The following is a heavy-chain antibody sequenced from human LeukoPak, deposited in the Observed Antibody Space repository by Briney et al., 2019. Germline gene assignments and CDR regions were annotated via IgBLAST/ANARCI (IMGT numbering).Heavy chain of an antibody. J-gene: IGHJ4*02. CDR2: IIPIFGTA. D-gene: IGHD5-12*01. CDR1: GGTFRSYA. Sequence: SVTVSCTASGGTFRSYAISWVRQAPGQGLEWMGGIIPIFGTASYAQKFQGRVTITADKSTSTAYMELSSLRSEDTAVYYCARDRSGYDFQFDYWGQGTLVTVSS. CDR3: ARDRSGYDFQFDY. V-gene: IGHV1-69*06.